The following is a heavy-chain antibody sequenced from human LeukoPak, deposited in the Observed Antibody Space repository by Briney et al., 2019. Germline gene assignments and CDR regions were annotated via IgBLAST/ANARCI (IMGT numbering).Heavy chain of an antibody. CDR1: GYTFTGYY. Sequence: GASVKVSCKASGYTFTGYYMHWVRQAPGQGLEWMGWINPNSGGTNYAQKFQGRVTMTRDTSISTAYMGLSRLRSDDTAVYYCATAFVVVPAATRKNGDYWGQGTLVTVSS. J-gene: IGHJ4*02. CDR3: ATAFVVVPAATRKNGDY. V-gene: IGHV1-2*02. D-gene: IGHD2-2*01. CDR2: INPNSGGT.